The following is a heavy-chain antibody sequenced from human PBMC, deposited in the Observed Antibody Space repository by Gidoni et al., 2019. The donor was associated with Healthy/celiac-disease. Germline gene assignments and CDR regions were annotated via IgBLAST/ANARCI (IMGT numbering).Heavy chain of an antibody. CDR2: ISGSGGSK. Sequence: EVQLLASGGGLVQPGGSLRLSCAASGFTLHSSAMSWVRQAPGKGLEWVSAISGSGGSKYYAESVKGRFTISRDNSKNTLYLQMNSLRAEDTAVYYCAKFRDLGELSLFLDYWGQGTLVTVSS. J-gene: IGHJ4*02. CDR3: AKFRDLGELSLFLDY. V-gene: IGHV3-23*01. CDR1: GFTLHSSA. D-gene: IGHD3-16*02.